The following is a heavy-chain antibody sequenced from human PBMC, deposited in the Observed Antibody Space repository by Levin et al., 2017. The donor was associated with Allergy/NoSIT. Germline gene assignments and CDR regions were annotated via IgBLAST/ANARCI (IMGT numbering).Heavy chain of an antibody. V-gene: IGHV3-30-3*01. Sequence: QPGGSLRLSCAASGFTFSSYAMHWVRQAPGKGLEWVAVISYDGSNKYYADSVKGRFTISRDNSKNTLYLQMNSLRAEDTAVYYCARGFGELSSLYYYYGMDVWGQGTTVTVSS. CDR2: ISYDGSNK. D-gene: IGHD3-10*01. J-gene: IGHJ6*02. CDR3: ARGFGELSSLYYYYGMDV. CDR1: GFTFSSYA.